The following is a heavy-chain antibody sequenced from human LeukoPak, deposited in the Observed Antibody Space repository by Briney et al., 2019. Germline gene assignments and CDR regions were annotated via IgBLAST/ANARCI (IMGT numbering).Heavy chain of an antibody. V-gene: IGHV3-20*01. CDR1: GFTFDDYG. J-gene: IGHJ4*02. CDR2: INWNGDST. CDR3: ARGSNYDTFPFDY. D-gene: IGHD3-22*01. Sequence: GGSLRLSCAASGFTFDDYGMSWVRQAPGKGLEWVSGINWNGDSTGYADSVKGRFTISRDNAKNSLYLQMNSLRAEDTALYHCARGSNYDTFPFDYWGQGTLVTVSS.